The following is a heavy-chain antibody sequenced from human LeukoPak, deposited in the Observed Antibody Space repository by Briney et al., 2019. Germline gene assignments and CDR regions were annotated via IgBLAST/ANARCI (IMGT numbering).Heavy chain of an antibody. V-gene: IGHV4-34*01. D-gene: IGHD3-16*02. CDR3: PRLYYDYVWGSYRSPYYFDY. Sequence: PAEALSLTCPVYVESFSGYYWSWIRQPPGKGRDGVGEINHSGRTNYNPCLQSGVPISVDTSKNQFSLKLRSLTAADTAVYYCPRLYYDYVWGSYRSPYYFDYWGQGTLLTVSS. J-gene: IGHJ4*02. CDR2: INHSGRT. CDR1: VESFSGYY.